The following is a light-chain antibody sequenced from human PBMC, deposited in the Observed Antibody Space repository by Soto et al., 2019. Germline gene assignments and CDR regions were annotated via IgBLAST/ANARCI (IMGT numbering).Light chain of an antibody. V-gene: IGKV1-33*01. J-gene: IGKJ5*01. Sequence: DIQMTQSPSSLSASVGDRVTITCRASQSISSNLNWYQQKPGKAPKLLIYDASNLETGVPSRFSGSGSGTDFTVTISSLQPEDFATYSCQQYYNLPITFGQGTRLEIK. CDR1: QSISSN. CDR3: QQYYNLPIT. CDR2: DAS.